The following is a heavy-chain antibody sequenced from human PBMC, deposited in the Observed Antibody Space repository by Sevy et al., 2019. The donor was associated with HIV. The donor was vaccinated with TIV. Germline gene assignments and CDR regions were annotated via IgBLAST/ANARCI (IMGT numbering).Heavy chain of an antibody. Sequence: GGSLRLSCAASGFTFCSYGMHWVRQAPGKGLEWVAVISYDGSNKYYADSVKGRFTISRDNSKNTLYLQMNSLRAEDTAVYYCAKDFSREQLVLGYDYWGQGTLVTISS. CDR2: ISYDGSNK. D-gene: IGHD6-6*01. CDR1: GFTFCSYG. J-gene: IGHJ4*02. V-gene: IGHV3-30*18. CDR3: AKDFSREQLVLGYDY.